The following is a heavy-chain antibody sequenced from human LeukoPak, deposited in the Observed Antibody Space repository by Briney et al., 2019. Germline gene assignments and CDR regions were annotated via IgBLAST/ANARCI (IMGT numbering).Heavy chain of an antibody. CDR1: GFTFSSYW. D-gene: IGHD1-1*01. Sequence: GGSLRLSCAASGFTFSSYWMTWVRQAPGKGLEWVANIKPDGSQIYYVDSVKGRFTISRDNAKNSLYLQMNSLRAENTAVYYCARDLNWETYWGQGTLVTVSS. CDR2: IKPDGSQI. J-gene: IGHJ4*02. V-gene: IGHV3-7*01. CDR3: ARDLNWETY.